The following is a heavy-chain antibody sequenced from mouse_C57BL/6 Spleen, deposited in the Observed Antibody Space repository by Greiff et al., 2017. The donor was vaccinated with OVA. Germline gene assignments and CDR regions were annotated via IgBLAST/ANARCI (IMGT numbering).Heavy chain of an antibody. CDR3: ASSSGYPAWFAD. CDR2: IDPSDSET. Sequence: QVQLQQPGAELVRPGSSVKLSCKASGYTFTSYWMHWVKQRPIQGLEWIGNIDPSDSETHYNQKFKDKATLTVDKSSSTAYMQLSSLTSEDSAVYYCASSSGYPAWFADWGQGTLVTVSA. J-gene: IGHJ3*01. CDR1: GYTFTSYW. V-gene: IGHV1-52*01. D-gene: IGHD3-2*02.